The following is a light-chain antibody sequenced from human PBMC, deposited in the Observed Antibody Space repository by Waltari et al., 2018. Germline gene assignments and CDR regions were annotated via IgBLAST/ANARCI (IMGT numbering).Light chain of an antibody. CDR3: QQRSNWPLT. CDR2: DSS. Sequence: EIVLTQSPATLSLSPGERATLSCRASQSVSFYLAWYQQKPGQAPRLLIYDSSNRATGSPARFSGSASGTDFTLTISRLEPEDFAVYYCQQRSNWPLTFGGGTKVEIK. CDR1: QSVSFY. V-gene: IGKV3-11*01. J-gene: IGKJ4*01.